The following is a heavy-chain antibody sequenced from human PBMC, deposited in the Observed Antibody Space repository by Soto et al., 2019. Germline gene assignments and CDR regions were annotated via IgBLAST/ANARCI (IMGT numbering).Heavy chain of an antibody. D-gene: IGHD2-21*02. CDR1: GGSISSSSYY. J-gene: IGHJ5*02. CDR3: ARHPIVVVTAANNWFDP. V-gene: IGHV4-39*01. CDR2: IYCSGST. Sequence: PSETMSLTCTVSGGSISSSSYYWGWIHQPPGKGLEWIGSIYCSGSTYYNPSLKSRVTISVDTSKNQFSLKLSSVTAADTAVYYCARHPIVVVTAANNWFDPWGQGTLVTVSS.